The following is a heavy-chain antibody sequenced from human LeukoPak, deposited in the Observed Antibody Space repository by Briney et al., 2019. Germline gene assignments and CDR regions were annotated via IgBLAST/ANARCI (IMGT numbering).Heavy chain of an antibody. V-gene: IGHV3-23*05. CDR1: GFTFSAYA. CDR3: ARYLHYYVAMDV. J-gene: IGHJ6*02. CDR2: IGSDNKP. D-gene: IGHD3-10*02. Sequence: PGGSLRLSCEASGFTFSAYAMTGVRQAPGKGLEWVSSIGSDNKPHYSESVKGRFAISRDNSKSMLFLQLHSLRAEDTALYYCARYLHYYVAMDVWGQGTTVTVSS.